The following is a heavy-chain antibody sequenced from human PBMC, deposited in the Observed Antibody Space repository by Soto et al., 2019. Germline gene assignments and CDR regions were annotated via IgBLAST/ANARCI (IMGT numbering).Heavy chain of an antibody. CDR3: ARGGASSKWLDP. V-gene: IGHV4-34*01. J-gene: IGHJ5*02. CDR1: GGSFSGYY. Sequence: ETLAVTCAVSGGSFSGYYWSLIRQPPGKGLEWIGEINHSGSTNYNPSLKSRVTISVDTSKNQFSLKLSSVTAADTAVYYCARGGASSKWLDPWGQGTLVTVSS. D-gene: IGHD3-10*01. CDR2: INHSGST.